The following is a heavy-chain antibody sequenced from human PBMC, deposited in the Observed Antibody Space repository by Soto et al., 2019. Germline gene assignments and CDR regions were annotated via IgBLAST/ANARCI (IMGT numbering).Heavy chain of an antibody. D-gene: IGHD4-17*01. CDR3: ARAQSGSRHDYGDETNYYYYYGMDV. CDR2: ISYDGSNK. Sequence: QVQLVESGGGVVQPGRSLRLSCAASGFTFSSYAMHWVRQAPGKGLEWVAVISYDGSNKYYAVSVKGRFTISRDNSENTLYLQMNSLRAEDTAVYYCARAQSGSRHDYGDETNYYYYYGMDVWGQGTTVTVSS. V-gene: IGHV3-30-3*01. CDR1: GFTFSSYA. J-gene: IGHJ6*02.